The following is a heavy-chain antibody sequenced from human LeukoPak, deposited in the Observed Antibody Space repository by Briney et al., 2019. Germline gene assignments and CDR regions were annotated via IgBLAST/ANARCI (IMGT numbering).Heavy chain of an antibody. J-gene: IGHJ4*02. CDR1: GFTVSSNY. CDR2: IYSGGST. Sequence: GGSLRLSCAASGFTVSSNYMSWVRRAPGKGLEWVSVIYSGGSTGYADSVKGRFAISRDNSKNMLYLQLNSLRAEDTAVYYCARVDYGSGSYFDYWGQGTLVTVSS. CDR3: ARVDYGSGSYFDY. D-gene: IGHD3-10*01. V-gene: IGHV3-53*01.